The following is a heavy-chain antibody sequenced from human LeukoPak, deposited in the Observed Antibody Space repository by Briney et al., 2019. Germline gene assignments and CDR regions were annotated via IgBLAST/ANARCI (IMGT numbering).Heavy chain of an antibody. V-gene: IGHV1-69*05. CDR1: GGTFSSYA. CDR3: ARDYGEWGRYYFDY. Sequence: ASVKVSCKASGGTFSSYATSWVRQAPGQGLEWMGGIIPIFGTANYAQKFQGRFTITTDASTSTAYMELSSLRSEGTAVYYCARDYGEWGRYYFDYWGQGALVTVSS. CDR2: IIPIFGTA. J-gene: IGHJ4*02. D-gene: IGHD1-26*01.